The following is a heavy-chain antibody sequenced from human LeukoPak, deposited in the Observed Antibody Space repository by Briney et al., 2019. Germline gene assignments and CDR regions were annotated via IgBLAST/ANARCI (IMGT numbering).Heavy chain of an antibody. Sequence: PGGSLRLSCAASGFTVSSNYMRGLRQAPGKGLEGVSVIYSGGSTYYADSVKGRFTISRDNSKNTLYLQMNSLRAEDTAVYYCARAGDYYCAGSYYPLDYWGQGTLVNVFS. J-gene: IGHJ4*02. CDR2: IYSGGST. D-gene: IGHD3-10*01. CDR3: ARAGDYYCAGSYYPLDY. CDR1: GFTVSSNY. V-gene: IGHV3-66*01.